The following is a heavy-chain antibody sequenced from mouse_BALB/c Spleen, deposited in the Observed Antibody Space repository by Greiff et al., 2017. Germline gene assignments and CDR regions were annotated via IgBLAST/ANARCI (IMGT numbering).Heavy chain of an antibody. Sequence: EVQGVESGGGLVKPGGSLKLSCAASGFTFSSYAMSWVRQTPEKRLEWVATISSGGSYTYYPDSVKGRFTISRDNAKNTLYLQMSSLRSEDTAMYYCARGTDYDWYFDVWGAGTTVTVSS. D-gene: IGHD2-4*01. V-gene: IGHV5-9-3*01. CDR2: ISSGGSYT. CDR3: ARGTDYDWYFDV. J-gene: IGHJ1*01. CDR1: GFTFSSYA.